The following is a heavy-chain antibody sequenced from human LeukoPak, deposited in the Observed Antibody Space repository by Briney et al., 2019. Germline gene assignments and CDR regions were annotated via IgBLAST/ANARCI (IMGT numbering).Heavy chain of an antibody. V-gene: IGHV4-30-2*01. Sequence: SQTLSLTCTVSSGSISSGGYYWSWIRQPPGKGLEWIGYIYHSGSTYYNPSLKSRVTISVDRSKNQFSLKLSSVTAADTAVYYCAAEDSSDWYYYGMDVWGQGTTVTVSS. D-gene: IGHD6-19*01. CDR2: IYHSGST. J-gene: IGHJ6*02. CDR1: SGSISSGGYY. CDR3: AAEDSSDWYYYGMDV.